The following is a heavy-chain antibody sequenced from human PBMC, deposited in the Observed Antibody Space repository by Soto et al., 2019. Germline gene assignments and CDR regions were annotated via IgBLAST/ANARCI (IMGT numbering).Heavy chain of an antibody. CDR1: EFSFDDYA. J-gene: IGHJ4*02. Sequence: EAQLLESGGDLVQPGGSLRLSCAASEFSFDDYAMSWVRQAPGKGLEWVSSITYTGVSTYYVDSVKGRFTISRDNSKDTLYLQMNSLRAEDTAIYCCAKASVWYPYFDSWGQGTLFTVSS. CDR2: ITYTGVST. V-gene: IGHV3-23*01. CDR3: AKASVWYPYFDS. D-gene: IGHD6-13*01.